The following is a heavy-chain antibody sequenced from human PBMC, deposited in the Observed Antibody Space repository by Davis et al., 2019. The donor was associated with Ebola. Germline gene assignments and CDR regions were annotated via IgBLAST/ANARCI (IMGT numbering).Heavy chain of an antibody. D-gene: IGHD5-24*01. CDR1: GGSISSSSYY. CDR2: IYYSGST. Sequence: SETLSLTCTVSGGSISSSSYYWGWIRQPPGKGLEWIGSIYYSGSTYYNPSLKSRVTISVDTSKNQFSLKLSSVTAADTAVYYCARRDGYAPPRYWGQRTLVTVSS. J-gene: IGHJ4*02. CDR3: ARRDGYAPPRY. V-gene: IGHV4-39*07.